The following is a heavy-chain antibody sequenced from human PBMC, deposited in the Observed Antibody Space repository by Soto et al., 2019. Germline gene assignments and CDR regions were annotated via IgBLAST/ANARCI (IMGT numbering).Heavy chain of an antibody. CDR1: GFTFSSYS. V-gene: IGHV3-21*01. Sequence: EVQLVESGGGLVKPGGSLRLSCAASGFTFSSYSVNWVRQAPGKGLEWVSSISSSSSYIYYADSVKGRFTISRDNAKNSLYLQMNSLRAEDTAVYYCARDHTAMVPAFGYWGQGTLVTVSS. D-gene: IGHD5-18*01. CDR2: ISSSSSYI. CDR3: ARDHTAMVPAFGY. J-gene: IGHJ4*02.